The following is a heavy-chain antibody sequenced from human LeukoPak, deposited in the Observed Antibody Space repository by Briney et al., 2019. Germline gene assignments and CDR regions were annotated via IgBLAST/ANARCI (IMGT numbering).Heavy chain of an antibody. J-gene: IGHJ4*02. V-gene: IGHV4-61*02. Sequence: PSETLSLTCTVSGGSISSGSYYWRWIRQPAGKGLEWIGRIYTSGSTNYNPSLKSRVTISVDTSKNQFSLKLSSVTAADTAVYYCARGVEMATSHFDYWGQGTLVTVSS. CDR3: ARGVEMATSHFDY. D-gene: IGHD5-24*01. CDR2: IYTSGST. CDR1: GGSISSGSYY.